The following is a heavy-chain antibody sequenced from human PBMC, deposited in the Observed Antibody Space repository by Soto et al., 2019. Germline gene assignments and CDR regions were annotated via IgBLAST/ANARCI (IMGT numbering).Heavy chain of an antibody. J-gene: IGHJ3*01. D-gene: IGHD3-3*01. V-gene: IGHV3-53*01. CDR1: GFTVSSNY. CDR2: IYSGGST. CDR3: ARDLGGLRSAM. Sequence: GGSLRLSCAASGFTVSSNYMSWVRQAPGKGLEWVSVIYSGGSTYYADSVKGRFTISRDNSKNTLYLQMNSLRAEDTAVYYCARDLGGLRSAMWGQGTMVTVSS.